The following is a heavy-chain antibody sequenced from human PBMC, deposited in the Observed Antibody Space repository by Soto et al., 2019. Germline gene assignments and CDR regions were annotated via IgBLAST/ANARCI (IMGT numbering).Heavy chain of an antibody. CDR3: ARGAQVPRYFAMDV. Sequence: QVHLVQSGVELRKPGASLKLSCKSSGYTYATYGINWVRQAPGQGLEWMGWIFPYTGNTNYAENFQGRVTLTTDTSTTTAYMELRNLRSDDTAMYYCARGAQVPRYFAMDVWGQGPAVTVSS. CDR2: IFPYTGNT. CDR1: GYTYATYG. J-gene: IGHJ6*02. V-gene: IGHV1-18*04.